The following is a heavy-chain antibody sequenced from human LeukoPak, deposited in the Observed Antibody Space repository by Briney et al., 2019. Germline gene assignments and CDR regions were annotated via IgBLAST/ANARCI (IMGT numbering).Heavy chain of an antibody. V-gene: IGHV1-69*05. CDR3: ARRRYSNRSAPYYYYMDV. Sequence: ASVKVSCKASGGTFSSYAISWVRQAPGQGLEWMGGIIPIFGTANYAQKFQGRVTNTTDESTSTAYMELSSLRSEDTAVYYCARRRYSNRSAPYYYYMDVWGKGTTVTVSS. D-gene: IGHD6-13*01. CDR1: GGTFSSYA. CDR2: IIPIFGTA. J-gene: IGHJ6*03.